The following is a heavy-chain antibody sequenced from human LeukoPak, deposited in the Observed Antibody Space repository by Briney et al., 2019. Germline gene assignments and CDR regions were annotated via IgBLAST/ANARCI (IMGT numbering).Heavy chain of an antibody. V-gene: IGHV1-69*13. J-gene: IGHJ5*02. Sequence: SVKVSCKASGYTFTGYYMHWVRQAPGQGLEWMGGIIPIFGTANYAQKFQGRVTITADESTSTAYMELSSLRSEDTAVYYCARDTSAHCSSTSCRTRDNWFDPWGQGTLVTVSS. CDR2: IIPIFGTA. CDR1: GYTFTGYY. CDR3: ARDTSAHCSSTSCRTRDNWFDP. D-gene: IGHD2-2*01.